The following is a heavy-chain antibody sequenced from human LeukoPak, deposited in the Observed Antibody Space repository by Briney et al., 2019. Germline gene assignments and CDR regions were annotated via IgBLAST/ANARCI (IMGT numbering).Heavy chain of an antibody. CDR3: ARHYGPPYSSGWGGYFDY. D-gene: IGHD6-19*01. CDR1: GGSISSSSYY. CDR2: IYYSGST. Sequence: SETLSLTCTVSGGSISSSSYYWGWIRQPPGKWLGWIGCIYYSGSTYYNPSLQSRVTISVDTSKNPFSLKLSSVTAADTAVYYCARHYGPPYSSGWGGYFDYWGQGTLVTVSS. V-gene: IGHV4-39*01. J-gene: IGHJ4*02.